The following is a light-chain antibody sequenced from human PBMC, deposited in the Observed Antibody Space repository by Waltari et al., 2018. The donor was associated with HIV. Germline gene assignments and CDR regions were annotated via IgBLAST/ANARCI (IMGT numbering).Light chain of an antibody. CDR3: QSADSSGPYRV. CDR1: ALPKQY. V-gene: IGLV3-25*03. CDR2: QDS. Sequence: SYELTQPPSVSVSPGQTARITCSGDALPKQYAYWYQQKPGQAPVVVIYQDSERPSGIPERFSGASSGTTGTLTISGVQAEDEADYYCQSADSSGPYRVFGGGTKLTVL. J-gene: IGLJ3*02.